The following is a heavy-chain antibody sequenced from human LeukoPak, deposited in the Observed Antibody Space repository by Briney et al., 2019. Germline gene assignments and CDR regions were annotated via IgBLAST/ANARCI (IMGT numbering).Heavy chain of an antibody. Sequence: ASVKVSCKASGGTFSSYAISWVRQAPGQGLEWMGGIIPIFGTANYAQKFQGRVTITTDESTSTAYMELSSLRSEDTAVYYCARGSPYDYGTQLFDIWGQGTMVTVSS. CDR1: GGTFSSYA. CDR2: IIPIFGTA. V-gene: IGHV1-69*05. J-gene: IGHJ3*02. CDR3: ARGSPYDYGTQLFDI. D-gene: IGHD3-3*01.